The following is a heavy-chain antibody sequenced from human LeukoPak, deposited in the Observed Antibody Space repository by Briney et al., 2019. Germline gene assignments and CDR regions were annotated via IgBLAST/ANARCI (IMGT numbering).Heavy chain of an antibody. V-gene: IGHV3-23*01. CDR1: GFTFNNYA. Sequence: PGGSLRLSCAGSGFTFNNYAMSWVRRAPRKGLEWVSTIMIGGDGKHYADSVKGRFTISRDNSKNTLFLQMNSLRVEDTAPYYCAKSVAIYFYYGLDVWGQGTTVTVSS. CDR2: IMIGGDGK. D-gene: IGHD3-3*01. J-gene: IGHJ6*02. CDR3: AKSVAIYFYYGLDV.